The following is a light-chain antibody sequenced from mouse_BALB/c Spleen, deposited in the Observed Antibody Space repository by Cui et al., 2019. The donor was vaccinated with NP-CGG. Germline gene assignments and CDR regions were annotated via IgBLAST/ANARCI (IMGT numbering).Light chain of an antibody. CDR1: TGAVTTSNY. V-gene: IGLV1*01. Sequence: QAVVTQESALTTSPGETVTLTCRSSTGAVTTSNYANWVQGKPDHLFTCLIGSTNHRDPGVPARFSGSLIGDKAALTITGAQTEDEAIYFCALWYSNHWVFGGGTKLTVL. CDR3: ALWYSNHWV. CDR2: STN. J-gene: IGLJ1*01.